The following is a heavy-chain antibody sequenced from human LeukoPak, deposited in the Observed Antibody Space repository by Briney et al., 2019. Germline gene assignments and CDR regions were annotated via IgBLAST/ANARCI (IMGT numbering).Heavy chain of an antibody. J-gene: IGHJ4*02. D-gene: IGHD3-22*01. CDR1: GYSISSGYY. CDR3: ARRDSSGYYFDY. Sequence: SETLSLTCAVSGYSISSGYYWGWIRQPPGKGLEWIGSIYHSGSTYYNPSLKSRVTISVDTFKNQFSLKLSSVTAADTAVYYCARRDSSGYYFDYWGQGTLVTVSS. CDR2: IYHSGST. V-gene: IGHV4-38-2*01.